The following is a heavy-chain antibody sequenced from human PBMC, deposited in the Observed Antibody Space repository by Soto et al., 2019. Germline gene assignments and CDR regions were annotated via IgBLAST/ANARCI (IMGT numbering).Heavy chain of an antibody. CDR2: ISGGGGPT. J-gene: IGHJ3*02. CDR3: AKVSRFLDAGLI. D-gene: IGHD2-21*01. V-gene: IGHV3-23*01. CDR1: GFTFSTYA. Sequence: EVQLLESGGGLVQPGGSLRLSCTASGFTFSTYAMTWVRQAPGKGLEWVSAISGGGGPTYYADSVKGRFTISRDNSKNTLYLQMNSLRADATAVYYCAKVSRFLDAGLIWGQGTLVTVPS.